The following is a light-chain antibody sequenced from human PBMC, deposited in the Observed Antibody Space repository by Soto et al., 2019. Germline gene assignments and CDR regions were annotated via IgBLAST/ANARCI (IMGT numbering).Light chain of an antibody. CDR2: DVS. V-gene: IGLV2-11*01. Sequence: QSALTQPRSVSGSPGQSVTISCTXTXSDXGXYNYVSWYQQHPGKAPKLMIYDVSERPSGVPHRFSGSKSGNTASLTISGLQAEDEADYYCCSYAGSYTHYVFGTGTKLTVL. J-gene: IGLJ1*01. CDR1: XSDXGXYNY. CDR3: CSYAGSYTHYV.